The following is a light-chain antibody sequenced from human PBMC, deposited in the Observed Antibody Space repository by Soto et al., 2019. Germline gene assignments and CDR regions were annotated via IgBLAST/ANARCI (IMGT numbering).Light chain of an antibody. Sequence: DSQMTQSPSSLSASVGGRVTITCRASQDSSNSLAWYQQKPGKVPKVLIYAASILQSGVPARFNGSGSGTDCFPTFSSLQPEHVAPYYFLKYNCASLTVGGGNKVEI. CDR1: QDSSNS. CDR3: LKYNCASLT. V-gene: IGKV1-27*01. J-gene: IGKJ4*01. CDR2: AAS.